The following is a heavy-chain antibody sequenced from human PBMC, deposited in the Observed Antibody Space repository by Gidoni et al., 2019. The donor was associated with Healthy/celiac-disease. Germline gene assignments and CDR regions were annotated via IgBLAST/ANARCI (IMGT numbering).Heavy chain of an antibody. CDR3: ARFTVTAAILAPFDP. V-gene: IGHV1-3*01. D-gene: IGHD2-2*01. CDR1: GYTFTSYA. Sequence: QVQLVQSGAEVKKPGASVKVSCKASGYTFTSYAMHWVRQAHGQRLEWMGWINAGNGNTKYAQKFQGRVTITRDTSASTAYMELSSLRSEDSAVYYCARFTVTAAILAPFDPWGQGTLVTVSS. J-gene: IGHJ5*02. CDR2: INAGNGNT.